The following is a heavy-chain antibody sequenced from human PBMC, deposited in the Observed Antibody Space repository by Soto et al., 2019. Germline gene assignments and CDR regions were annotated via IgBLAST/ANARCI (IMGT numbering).Heavy chain of an antibody. V-gene: IGHV3-23*01. CDR2: ISGSGGST. J-gene: IGHJ4*02. D-gene: IGHD4-4*01. Sequence: EVQLLESGGGLVQPGGSLRLSCAASGFTFSSYAMSWVRQAPGKGLEWVSAISGSGGSTFYADSVKGRFPISRDNSKNTLYLQMNRLRAEDTAVYYCAKEVLYSLYYFDYWGQGTLVTVSS. CDR1: GFTFSSYA. CDR3: AKEVLYSLYYFDY.